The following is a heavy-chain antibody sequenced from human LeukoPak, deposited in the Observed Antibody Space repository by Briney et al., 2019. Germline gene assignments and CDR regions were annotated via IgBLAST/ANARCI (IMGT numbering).Heavy chain of an antibody. CDR3: ARTSGWYFGIDAFDI. J-gene: IGHJ3*02. D-gene: IGHD6-19*01. CDR2: INPSGGST. CDR1: GYTFTSYY. V-gene: IGHV1-46*01. Sequence: GASVKVSCKASGYTFTSYYMHWVRRAPGQGLEWMGIINPSGGSTSYAQKFQGRVTMTRDTSTSTGYMELSSLRSEDTAVYYCARTSGWYFGIDAFDIWGQGTMVTVSS.